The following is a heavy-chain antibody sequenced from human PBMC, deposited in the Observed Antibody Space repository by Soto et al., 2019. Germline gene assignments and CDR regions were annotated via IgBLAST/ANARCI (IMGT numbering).Heavy chain of an antibody. CDR1: GGTFSSYT. Sequence: QIQLVQSGAEVKKPGSSVKVSCKASGGTFSSYTISWVRQAPGQGHEWMGRIIPILGIANYAQKFQGRVTITADKATSTAYMELSSLRSEDTAVYYCARSGRSGSYTDFDYWGQGTLVTVVS. V-gene: IGHV1-69*02. CDR3: ARSGRSGSYTDFDY. CDR2: IIPILGIA. J-gene: IGHJ4*02. D-gene: IGHD1-26*01.